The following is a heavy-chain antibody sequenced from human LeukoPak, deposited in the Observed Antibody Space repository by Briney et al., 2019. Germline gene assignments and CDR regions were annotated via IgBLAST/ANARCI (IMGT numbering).Heavy chain of an antibody. D-gene: IGHD2-2*01. CDR2: IKKDGREK. CDR3: ATFSGVVPGGLLL. Sequence: GGSLRLSCVASGFTSSAFWMSWVRRPPGKGLEGVANIKKDGREKEYVDSVKGRFTIYRTNPKNSVVLQMNSLLAKDTACYCFATFSGVVPGGLLLWGKGTTVIVSS. J-gene: IGHJ6*04. V-gene: IGHV3-7*01. CDR1: GFTSSAFW.